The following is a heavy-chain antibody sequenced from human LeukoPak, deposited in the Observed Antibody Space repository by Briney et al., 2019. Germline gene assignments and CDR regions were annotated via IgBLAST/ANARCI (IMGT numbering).Heavy chain of an antibody. CDR3: AREQGPMATITYRVDY. CDR1: GGSISSYY. Sequence: PSETLSLTCTVSGGSISSYYWSWIRQPPGKGLEWIEYIYYSGSTNYNPSLKSRVTISVKTSKNQFSLKLSSVTAADTAVYYCAREQGPMATITYRVDYWGQGTLVTVSS. J-gene: IGHJ4*02. D-gene: IGHD5-24*01. CDR2: IYYSGST. V-gene: IGHV4-59*12.